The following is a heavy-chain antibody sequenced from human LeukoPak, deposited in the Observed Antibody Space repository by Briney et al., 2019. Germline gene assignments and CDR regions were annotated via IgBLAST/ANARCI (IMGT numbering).Heavy chain of an antibody. D-gene: IGHD2-2*01. J-gene: IGHJ4*02. Sequence: PGGSLRLSCSASGFTFGDYAMNWVRQAPGKGLEWVGFIRTKAYGGTAEYAVSVKGRFTISRDDSKSITYLQMNSLKIEDTAVYFCSKASVQGSTGLPDDWGQGALVTVSS. CDR2: IRTKAYGGTA. CDR1: GFTFGDYA. V-gene: IGHV3-49*04. CDR3: SKASVQGSTGLPDD.